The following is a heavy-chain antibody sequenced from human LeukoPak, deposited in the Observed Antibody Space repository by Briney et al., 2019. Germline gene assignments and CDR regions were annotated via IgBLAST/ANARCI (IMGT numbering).Heavy chain of an antibody. CDR2: ISTGGSTM. CDR3: ARGKIRDFASGNNY. CDR1: GFTFSSYK. D-gene: IGHD3-9*01. Sequence: PGGSLRLSCTASGFTFSSYKMNWVRQAPGKGLEWISYISTGGSTMYYADSVKGRFTISRDNAKNSLYLQMNSLRVEDTAVYYCARGKIRDFASGNNYWGQGTLVTVSS. V-gene: IGHV3-48*03. J-gene: IGHJ4*02.